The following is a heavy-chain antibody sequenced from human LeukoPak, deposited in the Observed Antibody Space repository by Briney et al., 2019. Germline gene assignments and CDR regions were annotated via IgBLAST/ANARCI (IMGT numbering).Heavy chain of an antibody. D-gene: IGHD3-10*01. Sequence: ASVKVSCKASGYTFSSYAISWVRQAPGQGLEWMGGIIPIFGTANYAQKFQGRVTITADESTSTAYMELSSLRSEDTAVYYCARALWFGELLSLPFDPWGQGTLVTVSS. CDR1: GYTFSSYA. CDR2: IIPIFGTA. J-gene: IGHJ5*02. CDR3: ARALWFGELLSLPFDP. V-gene: IGHV1-69*13.